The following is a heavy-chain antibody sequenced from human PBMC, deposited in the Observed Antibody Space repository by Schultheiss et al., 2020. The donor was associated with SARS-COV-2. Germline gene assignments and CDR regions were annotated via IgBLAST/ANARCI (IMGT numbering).Heavy chain of an antibody. D-gene: IGHD3-10*01. CDR1: GGSISSSSYY. CDR3: ARGLGYYGSGSSDY. CDR2: IYYSGST. Sequence: SETLSLTCTVSGGSISSSSYYWGWIRQPPGKGLEWIGSIYYSGSTYYDPSLKSRVTISVDKSKNQFSLKLSSVTAADTAVYYCARGLGYYGSGSSDYWGQGTLVTVSS. J-gene: IGHJ4*02. V-gene: IGHV4-39*07.